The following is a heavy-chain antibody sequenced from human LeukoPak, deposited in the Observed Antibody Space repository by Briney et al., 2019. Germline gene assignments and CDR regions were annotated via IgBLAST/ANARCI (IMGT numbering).Heavy chain of an antibody. V-gene: IGHV3-23*01. D-gene: IGHD3-9*01. CDR2: ISGRDDST. CDR1: GFCFSNYA. CDR3: AKWGDYDVLTGYYDSDY. Sequence: GASLRLSCAASGFCFSNYAMSWVRQVPGEGLEWVSAISGRDDSTYYADSVEGRFTISRDTSKNTLYLQMNSLRAEDTAVYYCAKWGDYDVLTGYYDSDYWGQGTLVTVSS. J-gene: IGHJ4*02.